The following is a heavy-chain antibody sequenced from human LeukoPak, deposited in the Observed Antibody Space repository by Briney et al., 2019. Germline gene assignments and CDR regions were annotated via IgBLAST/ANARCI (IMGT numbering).Heavy chain of an antibody. Sequence: AGGSLRLSCAASGFTFSSYGMHWVRQAPGKGLEWVAVISYDGSNKYCADSVKGRFTISRDNSKNTLYLQMNSLRAEDTAVYYCAKDKLVVVTGLVDYWGQGTLVTVSS. D-gene: IGHD3-22*01. J-gene: IGHJ4*02. CDR3: AKDKLVVVTGLVDY. CDR2: ISYDGSNK. V-gene: IGHV3-30*18. CDR1: GFTFSSYG.